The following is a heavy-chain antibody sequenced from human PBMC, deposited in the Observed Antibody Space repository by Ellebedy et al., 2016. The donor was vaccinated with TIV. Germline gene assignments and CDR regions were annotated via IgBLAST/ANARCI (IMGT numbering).Heavy chain of an antibody. Sequence: GESLKISCAASGFTFDDYTMPWVRQAPGKGLEWGSLISWYGGSTYYADSVKGRFTISRDNSKNSLYLQMNSLRTEYTALYYCAKDLGYCSSTSCEGYFDYWGQGTLVTVSS. CDR2: ISWYGGST. CDR3: AKDLGYCSSTSCEGYFDY. J-gene: IGHJ4*02. D-gene: IGHD2-2*01. CDR1: GFTFDDYT. V-gene: IGHV3-43*01.